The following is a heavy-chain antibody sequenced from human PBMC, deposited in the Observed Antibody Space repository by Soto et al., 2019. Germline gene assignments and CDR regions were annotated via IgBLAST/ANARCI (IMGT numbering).Heavy chain of an antibody. D-gene: IGHD3-22*01. CDR1: GGTFSSYA. CDR2: IIPIFGTA. J-gene: IGHJ5*02. CDR3: GRERGPISSYYPCWFAP. V-gene: IGHV1-69*13. Sequence: ASVKVSCKASGGTFSSYAITWVRQAPGQGLEWMGGIIPIFGTANYAQKFQGRVTITADESTSTAYMELSSLRSEDTALYYCGRERGPISSYYPCWFAPWGQGTLVTVSS.